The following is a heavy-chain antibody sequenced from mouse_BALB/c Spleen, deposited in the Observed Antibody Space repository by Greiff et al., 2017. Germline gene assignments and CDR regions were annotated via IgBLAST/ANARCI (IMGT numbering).Heavy chain of an antibody. CDR1: GFNIKDYY. V-gene: IGHV14-1*02. CDR2: IDPENGNT. J-gene: IGHJ3*01. D-gene: IGHD2-14*01. CDR3: ARGVRRSWFAY. Sequence: VQLKESGAELVRPGALVKLSCKASGFNIKDYYMHWVKQRPEQGLEWIGWIDPENGNTIYDPKFQGKASITADTSSNTAYLQLSSLTSEDTAVYYCARGVRRSWFAYWGQGTLVTVSA.